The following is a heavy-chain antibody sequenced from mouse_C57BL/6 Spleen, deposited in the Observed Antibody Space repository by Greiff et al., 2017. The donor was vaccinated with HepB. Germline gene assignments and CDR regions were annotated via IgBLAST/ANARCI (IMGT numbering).Heavy chain of an antibody. D-gene: IGHD2-10*02. J-gene: IGHJ3*01. CDR1: GYAFSSYW. V-gene: IGHV1-80*01. Sequence: QVQLQQSGAELVKPGASVKISCKASGYAFSSYWMNWVKQRPGKGLEWIGQIYPGDGDTNYNGKFKGKATLTADKSSSIAYMQLSSLTSEDSAVYFCAREGYGNYSWFAYWGQGTLVTVSA. CDR2: IYPGDGDT. CDR3: AREGYGNYSWFAY.